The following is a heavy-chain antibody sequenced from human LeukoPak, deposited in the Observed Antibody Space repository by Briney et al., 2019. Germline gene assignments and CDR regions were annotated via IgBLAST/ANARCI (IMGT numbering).Heavy chain of an antibody. Sequence: ASVKVSCKASGYTFTSYDINWVRQATGQGLEWMGWMNPNSGNTGYAQKFQGRVTMTRNTSISTAYMELSSLRSEDTAVYYCAGGVSPGIIQRTFLHYYYYMDVWGKGTTVTISS. CDR3: AGGVSPGIIQRTFLHYYYYMDV. D-gene: IGHD2/OR15-2a*01. V-gene: IGHV1-8*01. CDR2: MNPNSGNT. J-gene: IGHJ6*03. CDR1: GYTFTSYD.